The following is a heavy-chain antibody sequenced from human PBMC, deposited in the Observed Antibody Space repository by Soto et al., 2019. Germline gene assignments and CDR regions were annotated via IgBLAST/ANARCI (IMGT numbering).Heavy chain of an antibody. CDR1: GGSISSGGYS. J-gene: IGHJ6*02. CDR3: ARAHYGDYVYGMDV. V-gene: IGHV4-30-2*01. CDR2: IYHSGYT. Sequence: SETLSLTCAVSGGSISSGGYSWSWIRQPPGKGLEWIGYIYHSGYTYSNPSLKSRVTISVDRSKNQFSLKLSSVTAADTAVYYCARAHYGDYVYGMDVWGQGTTVTVSS. D-gene: IGHD4-17*01.